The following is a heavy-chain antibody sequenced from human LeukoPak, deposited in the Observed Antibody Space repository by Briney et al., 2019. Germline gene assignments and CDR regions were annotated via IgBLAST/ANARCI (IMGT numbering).Heavy chain of an antibody. V-gene: IGHV5-51*01. CDR2: IYPRDSDI. D-gene: IGHD3-16*02. CDR3: ARMIGLGEVSPYFDY. Sequence: PGESLKISCKGSGYSFTTYWIAWVRQMPGKGLEWMGIIYPRDSDIRYSLPFQGQVTISADKSISTAYLQWNSLKASDTAMFYCARMIGLGEVSPYFDYWGQGSLVTVSS. CDR1: GYSFTTYW. J-gene: IGHJ4*02.